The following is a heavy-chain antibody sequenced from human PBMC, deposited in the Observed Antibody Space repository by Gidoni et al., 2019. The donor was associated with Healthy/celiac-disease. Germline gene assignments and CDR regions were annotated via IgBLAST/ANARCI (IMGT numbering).Heavy chain of an antibody. V-gene: IGHV3-9*01. J-gene: IGHJ4*02. D-gene: IGHD1-26*01. CDR3: AKDMSSVGATTAKDY. Sequence: EVQLVESGGGLVQPGSSLRPSCAASGFTFHDHAMHWVRPAPGKGLEWVSGISWNSGSIGYADSVKGRFTISRDNAKNSLYLQMNSLRAEDTALYYCAKDMSSVGATTAKDYWGQGTLVTVSS. CDR1: GFTFHDHA. CDR2: ISWNSGSI.